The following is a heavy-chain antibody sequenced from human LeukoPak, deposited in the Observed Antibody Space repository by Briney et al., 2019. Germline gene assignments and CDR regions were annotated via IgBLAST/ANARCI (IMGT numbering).Heavy chain of an antibody. V-gene: IGHV1-69*04. D-gene: IGHD2-2*02. CDR1: GGTFSSYA. CDR3: ARGEVYCSSTSCYTGRLDYYYYYYMDV. CDR2: IIPILGIA. J-gene: IGHJ6*03. Sequence: GASVKVSCKASGGTFSSYAISWVRQAPGQGLEWMGRIIPILGIANYAQKFQGRVTITADESTSTAYMELSSLRSEDTAVYYCARGEVYCSSTSCYTGRLDYYYYYYMDVWGKGTTVTVSS.